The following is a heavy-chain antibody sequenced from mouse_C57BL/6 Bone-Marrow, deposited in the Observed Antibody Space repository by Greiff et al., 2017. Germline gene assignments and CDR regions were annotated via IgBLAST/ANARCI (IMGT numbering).Heavy chain of an antibody. J-gene: IGHJ4*01. V-gene: IGHV5-6*01. Sequence: EVQLVESGGDLVKPGGSLKLSCAASGFTFSSYGMSWVRQTPDKRLEWVATISSGGSYTYYPDSVKGRFTISRDNAKNTLYLQMSSLKSEDTAMYYCARQGYGSQYYYAMDYWGQGTSVTVSS. CDR2: ISSGGSYT. D-gene: IGHD1-1*01. CDR1: GFTFSSYG. CDR3: ARQGYGSQYYYAMDY.